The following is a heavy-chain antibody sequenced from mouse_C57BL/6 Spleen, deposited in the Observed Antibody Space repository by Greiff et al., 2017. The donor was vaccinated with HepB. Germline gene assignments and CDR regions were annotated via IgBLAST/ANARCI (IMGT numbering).Heavy chain of an antibody. Sequence: EVQRVESEGGLVQPGSSMKLSCTASGFNFSDYYMAWVRQVPEKGLEWVANINYDGSSTYYLASLKSRFIISRDNAKNILYLQMSSLKSEDTATYSCARGPIRGDDYFDYWGQGTTLTVSS. J-gene: IGHJ2*01. CDR1: GFNFSDYY. CDR3: ARGPIRGDDYFDY. V-gene: IGHV5-16*01. CDR2: INYDGSST. D-gene: IGHD2-12*01.